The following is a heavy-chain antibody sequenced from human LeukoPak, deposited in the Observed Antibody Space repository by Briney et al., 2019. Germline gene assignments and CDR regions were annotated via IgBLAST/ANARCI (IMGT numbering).Heavy chain of an antibody. Sequence: SETLSLTCTVSGGSISNYYWSWIRQPPGKGLEWIGYSYYSGNTNYNPSLKSRVTISVDTSKNQFSLKLSSVTAADTAVYYCARENYSSGWYGIIDYWGQGTLVTVSS. V-gene: IGHV4-59*01. J-gene: IGHJ4*02. CDR2: SYYSGNT. D-gene: IGHD6-19*01. CDR1: GGSISNYY. CDR3: ARENYSSGWYGIIDY.